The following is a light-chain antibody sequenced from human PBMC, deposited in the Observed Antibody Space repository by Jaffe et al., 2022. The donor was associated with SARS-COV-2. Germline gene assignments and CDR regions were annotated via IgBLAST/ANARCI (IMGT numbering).Light chain of an antibody. V-gene: IGKV3-20*01. CDR1: QSVANNW. CDR3: QHSGSSPRA. Sequence: EIVLTQSPGTLSLSPGERATLSCRASQSVANNWLAWYQQKPGQAPRLLIYGASSRVTGIPSRFSGSGSGTDFTLTISSLEPEDFAVYYCQHSGSSPRAFGGGTKVEIK. CDR2: GAS. J-gene: IGKJ4*01.